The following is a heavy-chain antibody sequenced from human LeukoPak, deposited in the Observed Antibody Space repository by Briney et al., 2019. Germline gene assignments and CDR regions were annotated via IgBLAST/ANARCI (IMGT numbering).Heavy chain of an antibody. CDR2: IKKDGSEK. CDR3: ARGLAAPDY. Sequence: GGSLRLSCAASEFTFNRYWMSWLRQSPGKGLEWVANIKKDGSEKYYVDSVKGRFTISRDNAKNSVHLQMNSLRAEDTAVYYCARGLAAPDYWGQGTLVTVSS. D-gene: IGHD6-13*01. V-gene: IGHV3-7*03. CDR1: EFTFNRYW. J-gene: IGHJ4*02.